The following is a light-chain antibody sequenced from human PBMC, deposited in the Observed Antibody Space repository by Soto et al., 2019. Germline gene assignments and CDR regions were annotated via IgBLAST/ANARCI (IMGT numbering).Light chain of an antibody. CDR2: EVS. CDR3: SSFTSSSTRV. V-gene: IGLV2-14*01. J-gene: IGLJ1*01. CDR1: SSDVGAYNY. Sequence: QSALTQPASVSGSPGQSITISCTGTSSDVGAYNYVSWYQQPPGKAPKLLIYEVSNRPSGVSNRFSASKSGNTASLIISGLQAEDEADYYCSSFTSSSTRVFGTGTKVTVL.